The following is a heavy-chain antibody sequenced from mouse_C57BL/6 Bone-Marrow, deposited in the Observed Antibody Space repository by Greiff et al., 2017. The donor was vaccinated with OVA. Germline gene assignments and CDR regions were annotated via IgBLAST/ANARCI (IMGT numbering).Heavy chain of an antibody. J-gene: IGHJ4*01. V-gene: IGHV5-17*01. Sequence: PEKGLEWVAYISSGSSTIYYADTVKGRFTISRDNAKNTLFLQMTSLRSEDTAMYYCARPPRHYAMDYWGQGTSVTVSS. CDR2: ISSGSSTI. CDR3: ARPPRHYAMDY.